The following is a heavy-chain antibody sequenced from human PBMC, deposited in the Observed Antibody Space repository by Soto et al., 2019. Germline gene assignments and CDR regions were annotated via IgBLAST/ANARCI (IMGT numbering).Heavy chain of an antibody. CDR2: IYYSGST. D-gene: IGHD3-3*01. J-gene: IGHJ4*02. CDR3: ARQTPAISISDH. CDR1: GGSISSSSYY. Sequence: PTLTCTVSGGSISSSSYYWGWIRQPPGKVLEWIGSIYYSGSTYYNPSLKSRVTISVDTSKNQFSLKLSSVTAADTAVYYCARQTPAISISDHWGQGTLVT. V-gene: IGHV4-39*01.